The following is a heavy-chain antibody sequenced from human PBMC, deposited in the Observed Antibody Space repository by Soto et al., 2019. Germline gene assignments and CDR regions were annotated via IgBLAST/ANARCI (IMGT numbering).Heavy chain of an antibody. Sequence: GGSLRLSCTASGFTFDDYAMHWVRQGPGKGLEWVSGISWNSANIFYDDSVKGRFTISRDNAKNSFSLQMNSLRAEDTALYYCAKGSGNIRPYGMDVWGQATTVIVSS. CDR3: AKGSGNIRPYGMDV. J-gene: IGHJ6*02. CDR2: ISWNSANI. V-gene: IGHV3-9*01. CDR1: GFTFDDYA.